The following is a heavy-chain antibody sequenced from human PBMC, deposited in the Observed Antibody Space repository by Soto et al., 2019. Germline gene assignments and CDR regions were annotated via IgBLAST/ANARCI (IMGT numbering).Heavy chain of an antibody. V-gene: IGHV4-4*02. CDR1: SGSISSSNW. CDR2: IYHSGST. D-gene: IGHD3-22*01. J-gene: IGHJ5*02. Sequence: QVQLQESGPGLVKPSGTLSLTCAVSSGSISSSNWWSWVRQPPGKGLEWIGEIYHSGSTNYNPSLNSRVNISGDKSQKQFSLKMSSVTAADTAVYYCARVRSSGRGRSDWFDPWGQGTLVTVSS. CDR3: ARVRSSGRGRSDWFDP.